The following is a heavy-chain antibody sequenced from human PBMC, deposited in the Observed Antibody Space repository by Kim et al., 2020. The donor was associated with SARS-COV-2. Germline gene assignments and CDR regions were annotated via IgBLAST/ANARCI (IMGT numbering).Heavy chain of an antibody. D-gene: IGHD3-10*01. J-gene: IGHJ4*02. CDR1: GFTFSSSK. CDR3: AREAGRFRMVRGDRSCDY. Sequence: GGSLRLSCAASGFTFSSSKMNWVRQAPGKGLEWVSYISSSGSTIYYADSVKGRFTISRDNAKNSLYLQMNSLRAEDTAVYYCAREAGRFRMVRGDRSCDYWGQGTLVTVSS. V-gene: IGHV3-48*03. CDR2: ISSSGSTI.